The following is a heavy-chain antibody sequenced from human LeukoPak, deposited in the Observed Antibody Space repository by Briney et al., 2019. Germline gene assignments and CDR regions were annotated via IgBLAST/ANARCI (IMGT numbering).Heavy chain of an antibody. D-gene: IGHD3-10*01. CDR2: INPNSGDT. V-gene: IGHV1-2*02. CDR3: ARGIPSYGTGSLCDY. J-gene: IGHJ4*02. Sequence: ASVKVSCKASGYTFSGYYMHWVRQAPGQGLEWMGWINPNSGDTNYAQKFQGRVTMTRDTSINMAYMELSRLRSDDTAVYYCARGIPSYGTGSLCDYWGQGTLVTVSP. CDR1: GYTFSGYY.